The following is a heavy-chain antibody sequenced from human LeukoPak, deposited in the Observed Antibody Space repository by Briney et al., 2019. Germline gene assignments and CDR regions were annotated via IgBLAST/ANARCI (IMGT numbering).Heavy chain of an antibody. D-gene: IGHD6-19*01. CDR3: ARLKAVAGTAYYFDY. Sequence: QPGGSLRLSCAASGFTFSNYAMHWVRQAPGKGLEWVALISYDGSNKQYTDSAKGRFTISRDDSKNTLYLQMNSLRPEDTAVYYCARLKAVAGTAYYFDYWGQGTLVTVSS. V-gene: IGHV3-30*04. CDR1: GFTFSNYA. CDR2: ISYDGSNK. J-gene: IGHJ4*02.